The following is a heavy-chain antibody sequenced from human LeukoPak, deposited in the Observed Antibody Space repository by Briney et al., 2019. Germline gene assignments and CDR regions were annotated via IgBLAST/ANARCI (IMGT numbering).Heavy chain of an antibody. CDR1: GYTFTSYY. D-gene: IGHD3-22*01. V-gene: IGHV1-46*01. CDR3: AKDHTPYYYDSSYYFDY. J-gene: IGHJ4*02. CDR2: INPSGEST. Sequence: GASVKVSCKASGYTFTSYYMHWVRQAPGQGLEWMGVINPSGESTSYPQKFQGRVTMTRDTSTSTVYMELSSLTSEDTAVYYCAKDHTPYYYDSSYYFDYWGQGTLVTVSS.